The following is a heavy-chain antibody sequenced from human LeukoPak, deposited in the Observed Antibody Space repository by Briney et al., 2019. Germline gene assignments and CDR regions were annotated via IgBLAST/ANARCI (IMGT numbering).Heavy chain of an antibody. Sequence: PSETLSLTCAVYGGSFSGYYWSWIRQPPGKGLKWIGEINHSGRTNYNPSLKSRVTMSVDTSKNQFSLKLSSVTAADTAVYYCARQREGYFDLWGRGTLVTVSS. J-gene: IGHJ2*01. V-gene: IGHV4-34*01. CDR3: ARQREGYFDL. CDR2: INHSGRT. CDR1: GGSFSGYY.